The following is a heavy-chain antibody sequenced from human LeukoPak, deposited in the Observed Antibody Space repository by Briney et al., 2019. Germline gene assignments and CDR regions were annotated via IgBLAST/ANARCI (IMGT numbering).Heavy chain of an antibody. D-gene: IGHD6-19*01. CDR3: ARNNGYSSGYYFDY. CDR2: ISSSGSTI. Sequence: PGGSLRLSCAASGFTFSDYYMSWIRQAPGRGLEWVSYISSSGSTIYYADSVKGRFTISRDNAKNSLYLQMNSLRAEDAAVYYCARNNGYSSGYYFDYWGQGTLVTVSS. V-gene: IGHV3-11*01. J-gene: IGHJ4*02. CDR1: GFTFSDYY.